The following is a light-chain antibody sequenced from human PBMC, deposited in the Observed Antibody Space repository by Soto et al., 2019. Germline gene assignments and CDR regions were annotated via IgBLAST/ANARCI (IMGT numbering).Light chain of an antibody. CDR2: GAS. CDR1: RFIGNY. CDR3: QQSYNTPT. J-gene: IGKJ1*01. Sequence: DIQMTQSPSSLSVSVGDRVTITCQASRFIGNYLNWYHQKPGKAPQLLIYGASTLQSGVPSRFSGSGSGTHFTLTINSLQPEDFGTYSCQQSYNTPTFGQGTKVDIK. V-gene: IGKV1-39*01.